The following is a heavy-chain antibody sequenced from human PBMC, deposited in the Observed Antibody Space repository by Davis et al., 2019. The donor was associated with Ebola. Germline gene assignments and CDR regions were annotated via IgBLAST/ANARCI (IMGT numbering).Heavy chain of an antibody. CDR2: MYYSGST. D-gene: IGHD2-15*01. CDR1: GGSISSSSYY. J-gene: IGHJ5*02. CDR3: ARERGIKGWFDP. Sequence: PSETLSLTCTVSGGSISSSSYYWGWIRQPPGKGLAWIGSMYYSGSTYYNPSLKSRVTISVDTSKNQFSLKLSSVTAADTAVYYCARERGIKGWFDPWGQGTLVTVSS. V-gene: IGHV4-39*07.